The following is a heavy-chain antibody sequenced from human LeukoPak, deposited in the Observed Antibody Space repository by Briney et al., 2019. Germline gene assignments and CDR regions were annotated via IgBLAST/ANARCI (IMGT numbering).Heavy chain of an antibody. J-gene: IGHJ6*02. D-gene: IGHD1-1*01. CDR2: ISSSSSYI. CDR3: ARWYNRNDVDYYGMDV. V-gene: IGHV3-21*01. Sequence: GGSLRLSCVASGFTFSSYSMNWVRQAPGKGLEWVSSISSSSSYIYYADSVKGRFTISRDNAKNSLYLQMNSLRAEDTAVYYCARWYNRNDVDYYGMDVWGQGTTVTVSS. CDR1: GFTFSSYS.